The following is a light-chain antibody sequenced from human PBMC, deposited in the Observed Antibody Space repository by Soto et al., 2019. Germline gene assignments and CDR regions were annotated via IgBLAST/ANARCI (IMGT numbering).Light chain of an antibody. V-gene: IGKV1-5*03. CDR3: QQYNNWPRT. Sequence: DIQMTQSPSTLSGSVGDRVTITCLASQTISSWLAWYQQKPGKAPKLLIYTASTLKSGVPSRFSGSGSGTEFTLTISSLQSEDFAVYYCQQYNNWPRTFGQGTKVDI. CDR2: TAS. J-gene: IGKJ1*01. CDR1: QTISSW.